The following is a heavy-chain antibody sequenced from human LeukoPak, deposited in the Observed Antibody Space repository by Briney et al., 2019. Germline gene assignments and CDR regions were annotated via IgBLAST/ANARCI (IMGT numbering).Heavy chain of an antibody. J-gene: IGHJ4*02. CDR2: LYYSGST. V-gene: IGHV4-61*05. Sequence: PSETLSLTCTVSGGSISSSSYYWGWIRQPPGKGLEWIGYLYYSGSTNYNPSLKSRVTISVDTSKNQFSLKLSSVTAADTAVYYCARVLASNYYDSSGYYGLYYFDYWGQGTLVTVSS. D-gene: IGHD3-22*01. CDR3: ARVLASNYYDSSGYYGLYYFDY. CDR1: GGSISSSSYY.